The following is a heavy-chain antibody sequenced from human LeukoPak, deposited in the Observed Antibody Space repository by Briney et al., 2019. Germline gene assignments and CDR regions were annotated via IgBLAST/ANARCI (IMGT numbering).Heavy chain of an antibody. Sequence: SVKVSCKASGGTFSSYAISWVRQAPGQGLEWMGGIIPIFGTTNYAQKFQGRVTITADASTSTAYMELSSLRSEDTAVYYCARGAQLLWFGELLLSWFDPWGQGTLVTASS. CDR2: IIPIFGTT. CDR1: GGTFSSYA. CDR3: ARGAQLLWFGELLLSWFDP. J-gene: IGHJ5*02. D-gene: IGHD3-10*01. V-gene: IGHV1-69*13.